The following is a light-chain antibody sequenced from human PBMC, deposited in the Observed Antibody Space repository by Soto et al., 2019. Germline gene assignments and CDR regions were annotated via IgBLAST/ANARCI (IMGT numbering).Light chain of an antibody. CDR3: QPSYSTPKP. CDR2: AAS. V-gene: IGKV1-39*01. CDR1: QSISSY. Sequence: DIQMTQSPSSLSASVGDRVTITCRASQSISSYLNWYQQKPGKAPKLLIYAASSLQSGVPSRFSGSGSGTDFTLTISSLQPEDFATYYCQPSYSTPKPFGQGTKVDIK. J-gene: IGKJ1*01.